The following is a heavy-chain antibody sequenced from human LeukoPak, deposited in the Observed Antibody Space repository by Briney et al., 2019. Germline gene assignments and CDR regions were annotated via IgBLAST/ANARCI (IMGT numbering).Heavy chain of an antibody. CDR1: GDSVSSINGA. J-gene: IGHJ4*02. D-gene: IGHD6-19*01. CDR2: TYYRSKWYY. V-gene: IGHV6-1*01. CDR3: ARDVATSGWYTFDY. Sequence: SQTLSLTCAISGDSVSSINGAWNWVRQSPSRGLEWLGRTYYRSKWYYDYASSIQGRVSINPDASENQFSLLLHSVTPEDTAVYYCARDVATSGWYTFDYWGQGSLVTVSS.